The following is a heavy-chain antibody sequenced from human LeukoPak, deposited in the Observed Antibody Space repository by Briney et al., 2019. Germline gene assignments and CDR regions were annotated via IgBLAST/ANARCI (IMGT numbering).Heavy chain of an antibody. Sequence: SETLSFTCTVSGGSISSGDYYWSWIRQPPGKGLEWIGYIYYSGSIYYNPSLKSRVTISVDTSKNQFSLKLSSVTAADTAVYYCAREGPDAFDIWGQGTMVTVSS. CDR1: GGSISSGDYY. V-gene: IGHV4-30-4*02. J-gene: IGHJ3*02. CDR2: IYYSGSI. CDR3: AREGPDAFDI.